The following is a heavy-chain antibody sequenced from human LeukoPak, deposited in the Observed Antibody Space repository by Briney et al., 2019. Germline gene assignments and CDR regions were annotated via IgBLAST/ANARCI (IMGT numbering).Heavy chain of an antibody. CDR1: GFTFSSYA. V-gene: IGHV3-23*01. J-gene: IGHJ1*01. D-gene: IGHD3-10*01. Sequence: PGGSLRLSCAASGFTFSSYAISWVRHSPGKGLEWVSAISGSGGSTYYADSVKGRFTISRDNSKNTLYLQMNSLRAEDTAVYYCATLRIGLWFGELLSYFQHWGQGTLVIVSS. CDR3: ATLRIGLWFGELLSYFQH. CDR2: ISGSGGST.